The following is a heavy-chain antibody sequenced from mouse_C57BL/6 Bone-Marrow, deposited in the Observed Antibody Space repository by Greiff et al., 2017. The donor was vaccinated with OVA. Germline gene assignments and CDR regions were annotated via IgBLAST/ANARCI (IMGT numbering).Heavy chain of an antibody. V-gene: IGHV1-80*01. D-gene: IGHD4-1*01. Sequence: LQQSGASVKISCKASGYAFSSYWMNWVKQRPGKGLEWIGQIYPGDGDTNYNGKFKGKATLTADKSSSTAYTQLSSLTSEDSAVYFCAREGTGPFAYWGQGTLVTVSA. J-gene: IGHJ3*01. CDR3: AREGTGPFAY. CDR2: IYPGDGDT. CDR1: GYAFSSYW.